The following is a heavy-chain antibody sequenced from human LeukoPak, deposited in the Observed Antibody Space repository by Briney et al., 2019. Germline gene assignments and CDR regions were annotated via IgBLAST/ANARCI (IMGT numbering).Heavy chain of an antibody. Sequence: GGSLRLSCAASGFTFSNYAMNWVRQAPGKGLEWVSAISGSDGRTYYADSVKGRFTITRDNSKNTLYLQMNSLRAEDTAVFYCAKDQDEIGQLVRWGQGTLVTVSS. CDR2: ISGSDGRT. V-gene: IGHV3-23*01. CDR3: AKDQDEIGQLVR. CDR1: GFTFSNYA. D-gene: IGHD2-15*01. J-gene: IGHJ5*02.